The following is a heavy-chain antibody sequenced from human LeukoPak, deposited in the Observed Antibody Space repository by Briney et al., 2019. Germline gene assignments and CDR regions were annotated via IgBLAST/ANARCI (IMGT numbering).Heavy chain of an antibody. CDR2: IYHSGST. Sequence: PSGTLSLTCAVSGGSISSSNWWSWVRQPPGKGLEWIGEIYHSGSTNYNPSLKSRVTISVDKSKNQFSLKLSCVTAADTAVYYCARGTTVFGVAYYFDYWGQGTLVTVS. D-gene: IGHD3-3*01. V-gene: IGHV4-4*02. CDR3: ARGTTVFGVAYYFDY. CDR1: GGSISSSNW. J-gene: IGHJ4*02.